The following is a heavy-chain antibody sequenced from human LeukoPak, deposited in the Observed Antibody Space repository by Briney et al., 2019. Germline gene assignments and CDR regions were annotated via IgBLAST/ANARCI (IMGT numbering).Heavy chain of an antibody. J-gene: IGHJ4*02. D-gene: IGHD3-16*02. CDR3: ARVRMITFGGVIAPLDY. Sequence: GGSLRLSCAASGFTFSSYGMHWVRQAPGKGLVWVSRINSDGSSTSYADSVKGRFTISRDNAKNTLYLQMNSLRAEDTAVYYCARVRMITFGGVIAPLDYWGQGTLVTVSS. CDR1: GFTFSSYG. V-gene: IGHV3-74*01. CDR2: INSDGSST.